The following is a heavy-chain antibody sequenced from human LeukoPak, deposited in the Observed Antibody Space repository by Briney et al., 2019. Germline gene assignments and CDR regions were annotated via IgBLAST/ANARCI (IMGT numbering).Heavy chain of an antibody. D-gene: IGHD5/OR15-5a*01. Sequence: GGSLRLSCAASGFSFSSSWMHWVRQVPGKGLEWVSRINDDETSTTYAESVKGRFTISRDNAKNSLYLQMNSLRAEDTAVYYCARQKYLRGPDVEYFDYWGQGTLVTVSS. V-gene: IGHV3-74*01. CDR2: INDDETST. J-gene: IGHJ4*02. CDR1: GFSFSSSW. CDR3: ARQKYLRGPDVEYFDY.